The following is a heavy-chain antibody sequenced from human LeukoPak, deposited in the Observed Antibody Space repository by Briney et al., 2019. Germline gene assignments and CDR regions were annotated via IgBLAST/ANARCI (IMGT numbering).Heavy chain of an antibody. Sequence: APVKVSCKASGYTFTGYYMHWVRQAPGQGLEWMGWINPNSGGTNYAQKFQGRVTMTRDTSISTAYMELSRLRSDDTAVYYCARDGSGRFLEWLLYWFDPWGQGTLVTVSS. V-gene: IGHV1-2*02. J-gene: IGHJ5*02. D-gene: IGHD3-3*01. CDR2: INPNSGGT. CDR3: ARDGSGRFLEWLLYWFDP. CDR1: GYTFTGYY.